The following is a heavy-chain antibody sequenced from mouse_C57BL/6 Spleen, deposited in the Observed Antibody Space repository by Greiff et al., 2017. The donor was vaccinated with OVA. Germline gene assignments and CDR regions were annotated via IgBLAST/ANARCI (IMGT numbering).Heavy chain of an antibody. D-gene: IGHD1-1*01. J-gene: IGHJ1*03. Sequence: QVQLQQPGAELVRPGSSVKLSCKASGYTFTSYWMHWVKQRPIQGLEWIGNIDPSDSETHYNQKFKDKATLTVDKSSSTAYMQLSSLTSEDSAVYYCARGGSDYGSSVPDVWGTGTTVTVSS. CDR1: GYTFTSYW. V-gene: IGHV1-52*01. CDR3: ARGGSDYGSSVPDV. CDR2: IDPSDSET.